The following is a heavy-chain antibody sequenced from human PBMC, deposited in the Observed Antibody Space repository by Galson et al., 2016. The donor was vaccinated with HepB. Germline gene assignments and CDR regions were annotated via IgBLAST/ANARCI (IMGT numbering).Heavy chain of an antibody. V-gene: IGHV1-18*01. J-gene: IGHJ5*01. Sequence: SVTVSCKASGYTSISNGISWVRQAPGQRLEWMGWISANSGDTNYAWKFQGRISMTTNTPTTTDLMELTRLRSDDTATYYCARDVRYQFDSWGQGTLVTVSS. D-gene: IGHD3-9*01. CDR2: ISANSGDT. CDR1: GYTSISNG. CDR3: ARDVRYQFDS.